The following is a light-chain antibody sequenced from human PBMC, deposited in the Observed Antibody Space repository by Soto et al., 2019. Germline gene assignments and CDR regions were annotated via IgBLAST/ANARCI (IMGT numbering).Light chain of an antibody. CDR1: QSVSSF. V-gene: IGKV3-11*01. Sequence: EIVLTQSPATLSLSPGERATLSCRASQSVSSFLAWYQQKPGQPPRLLIYDASNRATGIPGRFSGSGSGTDFTLTISSLEPEDFAAYYCQQLGTWPPTFGTGTKVDI. CDR3: QQLGTWPPT. CDR2: DAS. J-gene: IGKJ3*01.